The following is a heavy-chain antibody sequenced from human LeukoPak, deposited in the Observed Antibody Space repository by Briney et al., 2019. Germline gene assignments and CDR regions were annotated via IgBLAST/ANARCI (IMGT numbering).Heavy chain of an antibody. Sequence: PGGSLRLSCAASGFTFSSYAMCWVRQAPGKGLEWVSAISGSGGSTYYADSVKGRFTISRDNSKNTLYLQMNSLRAEDTAVYYCAKAGMYYDSSGYGGGYFDYWGQGTLVTVSS. J-gene: IGHJ4*02. CDR2: ISGSGGST. CDR1: GFTFSSYA. CDR3: AKAGMYYDSSGYGGGYFDY. V-gene: IGHV3-23*01. D-gene: IGHD3-22*01.